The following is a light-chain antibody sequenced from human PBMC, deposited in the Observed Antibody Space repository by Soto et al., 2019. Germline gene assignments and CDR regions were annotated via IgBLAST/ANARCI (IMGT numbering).Light chain of an antibody. V-gene: IGKV1-5*01. CDR3: QQYSSSSEWT. CDR1: QSISSW. J-gene: IGKJ1*01. CDR2: DAS. Sequence: DIQMTQSPSTLSASVVDRFSITFRASQSISSWLAWYQQKPGKAPKLLIYDASSLESGVPSRFSGSGSGTEFTLTISSLQPDDFATYYCQQYSSSSEWTFGQGTKV.